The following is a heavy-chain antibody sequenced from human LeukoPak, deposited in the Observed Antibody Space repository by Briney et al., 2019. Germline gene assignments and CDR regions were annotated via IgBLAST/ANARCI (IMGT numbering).Heavy chain of an antibody. CDR2: ISGSGGST. J-gene: IGHJ4*02. D-gene: IGHD3-10*01. CDR3: ARILWFGELLIPFDY. CDR1: GFTFSTHW. V-gene: IGHV3-23*01. Sequence: GGSLRLSCAASGFTFSTHWMSWVRQAPGKGLEWVSTISGSGGSTYYADSVKGRFTISRDNSKNTLYLQMNSLRAEDTAVYYCARILWFGELLIPFDYWGQGTLVTVSS.